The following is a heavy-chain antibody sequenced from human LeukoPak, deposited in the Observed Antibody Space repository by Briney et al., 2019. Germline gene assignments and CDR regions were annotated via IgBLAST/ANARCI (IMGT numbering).Heavy chain of an antibody. CDR1: GGSISSGSYY. D-gene: IGHD3-22*01. CDR2: IYTSGST. CDR3: ARDAVVIDAFDI. J-gene: IGHJ3*02. Sequence: KSSQTLSLTRTVSGGSISSGSYYWSWIRQPAGKGLEWIGRIYTSGSTNYNPPLKSRVTISVDTSKNQFSLKLSSVTAADTGVYYCARDAVVIDAFDIWGQGTMVTVSS. V-gene: IGHV4-61*02.